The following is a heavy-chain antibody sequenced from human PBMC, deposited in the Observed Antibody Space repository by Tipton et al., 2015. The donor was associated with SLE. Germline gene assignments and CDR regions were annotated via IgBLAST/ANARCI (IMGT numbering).Heavy chain of an antibody. D-gene: IGHD1-26*01. V-gene: IGHV4-59*01. CDR3: ARGSRVEEELDY. Sequence: LRLSCTVSGGSISSFSWTWIRQPPGKGLEWMGYIYNSVPGNYNPPLKSRLTISVDTSKNQFSLRLKTVTAADTAVYYCARGSRVEEELDYWGQGTLVTVSS. CDR2: IYNSVPG. J-gene: IGHJ4*02. CDR1: GGSISSFS.